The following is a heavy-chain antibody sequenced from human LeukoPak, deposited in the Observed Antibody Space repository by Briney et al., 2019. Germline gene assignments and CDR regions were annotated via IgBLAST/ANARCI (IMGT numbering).Heavy chain of an antibody. CDR2: INHSGST. CDR1: GGSFSGYY. Sequence: SETLSLTCAVYGGSFSGYYWSWIRQPPGKGLEWIGEINHSGSTNYNPSLKSRVTISVDTSKNQFSLKLSSVTAADTAVYYCAREPPYYMDVWGKGTTVTVSS. V-gene: IGHV4-34*01. CDR3: AREPPYYMDV. J-gene: IGHJ6*03.